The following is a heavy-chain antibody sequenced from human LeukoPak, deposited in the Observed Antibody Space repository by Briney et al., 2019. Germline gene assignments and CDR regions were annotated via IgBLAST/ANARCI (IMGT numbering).Heavy chain of an antibody. V-gene: IGHV3-53*01. CDR2: IYSGGST. D-gene: IGHD3-22*01. CDR1: GFTVSSNY. J-gene: IGHJ4*02. Sequence: GGSLRLSCAASGFTVSSNYMSWVRQAPGKGLEWVSVIYSGGSTYYADSVKGQFTISRDNSKNTLYLQMNSLRAEDTAVYYCARVGTYYYDSSGYYGWYYFDYWGQGTLVTVSS. CDR3: ARVGTYYYDSSGYYGWYYFDY.